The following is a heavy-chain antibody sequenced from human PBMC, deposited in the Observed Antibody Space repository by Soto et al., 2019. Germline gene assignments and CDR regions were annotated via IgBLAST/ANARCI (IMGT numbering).Heavy chain of an antibody. V-gene: IGHV4-59*01. J-gene: IGHJ4*02. Sequence: PSETLSLTCTVSGGSISSYYWSWIRQPPGKGLEWIGYIYYSGSTNYNPSLKSRVTISVDTSKNQFSLKLSSVTAADTAVYYCARDVRGEYSYGRYFDYWGQGTLVTVSS. D-gene: IGHD5-18*01. CDR3: ARDVRGEYSYGRYFDY. CDR2: IYYSGST. CDR1: GGSISSYY.